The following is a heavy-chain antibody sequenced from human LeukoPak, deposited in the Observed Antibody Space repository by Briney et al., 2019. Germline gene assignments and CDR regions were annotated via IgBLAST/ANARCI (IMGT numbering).Heavy chain of an antibody. CDR2: ISASGGTT. J-gene: IGHJ5*01. Sequence: PLGALRLSCAASVFTFNNYAMSWVRQAPGKGLEWVSAISASGGTTYYADSVKGRFTISTDNSENTLFLQMNSLSAEDTAVYYCAKEPREYCSSTSCPNWFDSWGQGTLVTVSS. CDR3: AKEPREYCSSTSCPNWFDS. V-gene: IGHV3-23*01. CDR1: VFTFNNYA. D-gene: IGHD2-2*01.